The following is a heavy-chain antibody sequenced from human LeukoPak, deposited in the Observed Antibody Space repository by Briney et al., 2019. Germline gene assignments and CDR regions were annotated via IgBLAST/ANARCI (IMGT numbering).Heavy chain of an antibody. CDR3: VSFYETY. CDR2: INSDGSWT. V-gene: IGHV3-74*01. D-gene: IGHD2/OR15-2a*01. CDR1: GFTFSDHY. J-gene: IGHJ4*02. Sequence: GGSLRLSCAASGFTFSDHYMSWIRQVPGKGLVWVSHINSDGSWTSYADSVKGRFTISKDNAKNTVYLQMNSLRAEDTAVYYCVSFYETYWGRGTLVTVSS.